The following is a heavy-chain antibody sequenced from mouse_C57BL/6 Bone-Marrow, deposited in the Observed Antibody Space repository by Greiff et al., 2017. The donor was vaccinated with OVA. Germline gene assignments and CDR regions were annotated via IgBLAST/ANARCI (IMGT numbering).Heavy chain of an antibody. Sequence: VQLQQSGAELVRPGASVTLSCKASGYTFTDYEMHWVKQTPVHGLEWIGAIDPETGGTASNQKFKGKGILTADKSSSTAYMELRSLTSEVSAVYYCTRGYSSYYAMDYWDQGTSVTVTS. V-gene: IGHV1-15*01. CDR3: TRGYSSYYAMDY. CDR1: GYTFTDYE. CDR2: IDPETGGT. J-gene: IGHJ4*01. D-gene: IGHD2-5*01.